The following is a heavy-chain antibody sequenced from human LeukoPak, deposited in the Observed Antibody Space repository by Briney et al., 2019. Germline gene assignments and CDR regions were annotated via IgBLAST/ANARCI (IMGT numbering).Heavy chain of an antibody. V-gene: IGHV1-2*02. Sequence: ASVKVSCKASGYTFTGYYMHWVRQAPGQGLEWMGWINPDSGGTNYAQKFQGRVTMTRDTSISTAYMELSRLGSDDTAVYYCARDLGSSWYDYWGQGTLVTVSS. J-gene: IGHJ4*02. CDR3: ARDLGSSWYDY. CDR1: GYTFTGYY. D-gene: IGHD6-13*01. CDR2: INPDSGGT.